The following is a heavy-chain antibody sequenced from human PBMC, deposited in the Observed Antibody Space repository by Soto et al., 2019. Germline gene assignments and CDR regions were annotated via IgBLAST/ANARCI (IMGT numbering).Heavy chain of an antibody. D-gene: IGHD3-10*01. Sequence: GGSLRLSCAAPVFTFRSYWMHWVRQVPGKGLLWVSRIDEYGSTINYADSVKGRFTISRDNARNTLYLEMNSLRAEDTARYYCTRDIGGKGAYWGPGTLVTVSS. J-gene: IGHJ4*02. V-gene: IGHV3-74*01. CDR2: IDEYGSTI. CDR1: VFTFRSYW. CDR3: TRDIGGKGAY.